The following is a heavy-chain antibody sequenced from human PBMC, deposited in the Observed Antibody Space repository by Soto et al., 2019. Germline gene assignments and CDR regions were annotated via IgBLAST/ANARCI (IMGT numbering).Heavy chain of an antibody. CDR3: ATGLRSVYAPFDS. Sequence: EVQLLESGGGLVQRGGSLRLSCAASGFMFSSYAMTWVRQAPGKGLEWVSALSGSGDSTYYAPSVRPRFAISRDKSKNTLYLQMNSLRAEDTAVYYCATGLRSVYAPFDSWAQGTMVTVSS. CDR2: LSGSGDST. D-gene: IGHD5-12*01. V-gene: IGHV3-23*01. J-gene: IGHJ4*02. CDR1: GFMFSSYA.